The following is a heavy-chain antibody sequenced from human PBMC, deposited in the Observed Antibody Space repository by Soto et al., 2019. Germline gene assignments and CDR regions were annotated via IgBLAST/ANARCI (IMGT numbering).Heavy chain of an antibody. CDR1: GFTFSNAW. CDR3: TTDLRWGLNFDY. D-gene: IGHD1-26*01. J-gene: IGHJ4*02. CDR2: IKSRTDGGTT. V-gene: IGHV3-15*01. Sequence: EVQLVESGGDLVKPGGSLRLSCAASGFTFSNAWMRWVRQAPGKGLEWVGRIKSRTDGGTTDYAAPVKGRFTISRDASQNALYLQMDRLKAADTAVYYCTTDLRWGLNFDYWGQGALVTVSS.